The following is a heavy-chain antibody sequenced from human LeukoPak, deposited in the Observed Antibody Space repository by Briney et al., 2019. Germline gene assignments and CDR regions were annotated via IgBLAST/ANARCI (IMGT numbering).Heavy chain of an antibody. V-gene: IGHV3-30*03. J-gene: IGHJ6*02. CDR3: ARPHLFLEDPYGMDV. CDR1: KFTFSNYG. Sequence: PGGSLGLSCTASKFTFSNYGMQWVRQAPGKGLEWVAVVSSDGGTKYYADSVKGRFTISRDNSKNTMYLQMNSLRAEDTAVYYCARPHLFLEDPYGMDVWGQGTTVTVSS. CDR2: VSSDGGTK. D-gene: IGHD3-3*01.